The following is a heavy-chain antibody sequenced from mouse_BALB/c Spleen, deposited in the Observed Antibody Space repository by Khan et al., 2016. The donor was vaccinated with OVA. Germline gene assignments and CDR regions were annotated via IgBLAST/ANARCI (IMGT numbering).Heavy chain of an antibody. Sequence: QVQLQQSGPELVKPRASVRISCKASGYTFTSYYIHWVTQRPGQGLEWIGWIYPGNVNTEYNERFTGKATLTVDKSSNTAYLQLSSLTSEDSAFYFCARAGYGSFADWGQGTLVTVSA. D-gene: IGHD2-10*02. CDR1: GYTFTSYY. CDR3: ARAGYGSFAD. V-gene: IGHV1S56*01. J-gene: IGHJ3*01. CDR2: IYPGNVNT.